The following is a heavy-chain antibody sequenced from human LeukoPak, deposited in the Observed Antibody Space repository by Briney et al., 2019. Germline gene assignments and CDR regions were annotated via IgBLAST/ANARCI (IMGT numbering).Heavy chain of an antibody. V-gene: IGHV3-21*01. CDR3: ARDPRRIKYYDFWSGYYSFDY. CDR2: ISSSSSYI. Sequence: GGSLRLSCAASGFTFSSYNMNWVRQAPGRGLEWVSSISSSSSYIYYADSVKGRFTISRDNAKNSLYLQMNSLRAEDTAVYYCARDPRRIKYYDFWSGYYSFDYWGQGTLVTVSS. CDR1: GFTFSSYN. D-gene: IGHD3-3*01. J-gene: IGHJ4*02.